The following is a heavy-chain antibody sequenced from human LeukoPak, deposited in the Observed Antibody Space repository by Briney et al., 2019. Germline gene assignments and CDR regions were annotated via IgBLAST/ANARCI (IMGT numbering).Heavy chain of an antibody. CDR3: AKDSGGSVLED. V-gene: IGHV3-30*18. CDR2: MSYDGTNE. D-gene: IGHD2-15*01. J-gene: IGHJ4*01. CDR1: GFIFSGSV. Sequence: GRSLSLACAASGFIFSGSVMHWVRQAPGKGLEWVAIMSYDGTNENYGDSVKGRFTISRDNSKNTLYLHMNSLRHDDTAVYYCAKDSGGSVLEDWGHGSLVIVSS.